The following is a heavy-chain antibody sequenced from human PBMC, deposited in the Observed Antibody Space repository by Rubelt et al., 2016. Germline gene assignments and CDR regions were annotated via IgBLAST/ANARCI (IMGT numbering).Heavy chain of an antibody. J-gene: IGHJ4*02. D-gene: IGHD6-19*01. CDR2: IYYSGST. CDR1: GGSISSSSYY. V-gene: IGHV4-39*01. CDR3: ARLSSGWYYFDY. Sequence: QLQLQESGPGLVKPSETLSLTCTVSGGSISSSSYYWGWIRQPPGKGLAWIGSIYYSGSTYYNPSLKSRVTISVDTSKNQFSLKLSSVTAAETAVYYCARLSSGWYYFDYWGQGTLVTVSS.